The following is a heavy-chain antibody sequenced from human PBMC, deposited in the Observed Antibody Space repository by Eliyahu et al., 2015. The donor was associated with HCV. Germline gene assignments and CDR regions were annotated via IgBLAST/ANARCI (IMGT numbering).Heavy chain of an antibody. CDR3: AKGLDYDFWSGFLT. Sequence: EVQLLDSGGGFVQPGGSLRLSCAASGXTFNSYAMXWVRQAPGKGLEWVSAISALGGNTYYADSVKGRFTISRDNSRNTLFLQMNSLRAEDTAVYYCAKGLDYDFWSGFLTWGQGTLVAVSS. CDR2: ISALGGNT. V-gene: IGHV3-23*01. CDR1: GXTFNSYA. D-gene: IGHD3-3*01. J-gene: IGHJ5*02.